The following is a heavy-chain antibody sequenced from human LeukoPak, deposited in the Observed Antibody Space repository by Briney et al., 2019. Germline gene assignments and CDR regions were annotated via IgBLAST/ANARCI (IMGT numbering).Heavy chain of an antibody. Sequence: SGGSLRLSCAASGFTFDDYAMHWVRQAPGKGLERASGISWNSGSIGYADSVKGRFTISRDNAKNSLYLQMNSLRAEDTALYYCAKAYSQWLVPPYFDYWGQGTLVTVSS. D-gene: IGHD6-19*01. V-gene: IGHV3-9*01. CDR3: AKAYSQWLVPPYFDY. CDR2: ISWNSGSI. CDR1: GFTFDDYA. J-gene: IGHJ4*02.